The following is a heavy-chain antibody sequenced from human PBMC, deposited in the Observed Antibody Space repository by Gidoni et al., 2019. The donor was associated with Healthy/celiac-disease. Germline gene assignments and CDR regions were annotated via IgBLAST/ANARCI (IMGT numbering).Heavy chain of an antibody. D-gene: IGHD4-17*01. Sequence: QVQLVESGGGVVQPGRSLRLSCAASGFTFSSYARHWVRQAPGKGLEGVAVISYDGSNKYYADSVKGRFTISRDNSKNTLYLQMNSLRAEDTAVYYCARDLDGDYYYGMDVWGQGTTVTVSS. V-gene: IGHV3-30-3*01. CDR1: GFTFSSYA. J-gene: IGHJ6*02. CDR2: ISYDGSNK. CDR3: ARDLDGDYYYGMDV.